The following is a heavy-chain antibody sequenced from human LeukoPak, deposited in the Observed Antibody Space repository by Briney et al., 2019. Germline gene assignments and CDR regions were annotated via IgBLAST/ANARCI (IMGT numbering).Heavy chain of an antibody. J-gene: IGHJ4*02. V-gene: IGHV3-30*02. D-gene: IGHD3-3*01. CDR3: AKVAPPYYDFWSGYYFDY. CDR1: GFTFSSYA. Sequence: PGGSLRLSCAASGFTFSSYAMSWVRQAPGKGLEWVAVIWYDGSNKYYADSVKGRFTISRDNSKNTLYLQMNSLRAEDTAVYYCAKVAPPYYDFWSGYYFDYWGQGTLVTVSS. CDR2: IWYDGSNK.